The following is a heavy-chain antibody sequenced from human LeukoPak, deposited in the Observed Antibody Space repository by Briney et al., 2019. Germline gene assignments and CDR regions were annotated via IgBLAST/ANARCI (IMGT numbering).Heavy chain of an antibody. Sequence: SETLSLTCTVSGGSISSYYWSWIRQPAGKGLEWIGRIYTSGSTNYNPSLKSRVTMSVDTSKNQFSLRLSSVTAADTAVYYCVRHGGLAGTGYFDNWGQGTLVTVSS. V-gene: IGHV4-4*07. J-gene: IGHJ4*02. CDR1: GGSISSYY. CDR2: IYTSGST. D-gene: IGHD6-19*01. CDR3: VRHGGLAGTGYFDN.